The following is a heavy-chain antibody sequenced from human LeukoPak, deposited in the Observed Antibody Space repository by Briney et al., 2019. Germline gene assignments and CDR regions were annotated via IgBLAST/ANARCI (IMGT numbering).Heavy chain of an antibody. Sequence: SETLSLTCVVYGESFSGYYWSWIRQPPGKGLEWIGEINHRGSINHSPSLKSRVTISTDTSRNHFSLKLTSVTAADTAVYYCARYVVNGSGKYYFDYWGQGTLVTVSS. CDR2: INHRGSI. D-gene: IGHD3-10*01. J-gene: IGHJ4*02. CDR1: GESFSGYY. CDR3: ARYVVNGSGKYYFDY. V-gene: IGHV4-34*01.